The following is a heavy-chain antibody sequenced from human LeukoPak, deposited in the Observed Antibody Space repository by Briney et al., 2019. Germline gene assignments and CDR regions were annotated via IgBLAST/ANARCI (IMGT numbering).Heavy chain of an antibody. CDR2: ISSNGGST. CDR1: GFTFSSYA. Sequence: GGSLRLSCAASGFTFSSYAMHWVRQAPGKGLEYVSAISSNGGSTYYANSVKGRFTISRDNSKNTLYLQMGSLRAEDMAVYYCARVAYCGGDCYSIYYYMDVWGKGTTVTVSS. CDR3: ARVAYCGGDCYSIYYYMDV. V-gene: IGHV3-64*01. D-gene: IGHD2-21*02. J-gene: IGHJ6*03.